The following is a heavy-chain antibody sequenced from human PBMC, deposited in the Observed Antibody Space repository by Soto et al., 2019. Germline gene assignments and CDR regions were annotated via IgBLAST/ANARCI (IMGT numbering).Heavy chain of an antibody. D-gene: IGHD4-17*01. CDR2: VYYTGVT. V-gene: IGHV4-39*01. J-gene: IGHJ4*02. CDR1: GGSINSSSSNY. Sequence: SETLSLTCTVSGGSINSSSSNYWGWIRQPPGRGLEWIGSVYYTGVTYYNPSLKGRVTISVDTSNNQFSLKVSSVTATDTAVYYCARQNDYGGNPYDYWGQG. CDR3: ARQNDYGGNPYDY.